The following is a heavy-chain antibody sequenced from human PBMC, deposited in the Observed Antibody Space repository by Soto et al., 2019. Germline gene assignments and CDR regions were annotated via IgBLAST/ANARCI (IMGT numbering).Heavy chain of an antibody. D-gene: IGHD3-16*02. J-gene: IGHJ6*03. V-gene: IGHV4-34*01. CDR1: GGSFSGYY. CDR2: INHSGST. Sequence: ASETLSLTCAVYGGSFSGYYWGWIRQPPGEGLEWIGEINHSGSTNYNPSLKSRVTISVDTSKNQFSLKLSSVTAADTAVYYCARDHLYYDYIWGSYRYPKAPVYMDVWGKGTTVTVSS. CDR3: ARDHLYYDYIWGSYRYPKAPVYMDV.